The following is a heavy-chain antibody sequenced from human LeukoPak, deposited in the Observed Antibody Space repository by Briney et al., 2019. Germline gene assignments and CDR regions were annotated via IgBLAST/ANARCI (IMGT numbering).Heavy chain of an antibody. CDR1: GYTFTSYG. CDR3: ARYSGSPAYYYYGMDV. J-gene: IGHJ6*02. D-gene: IGHD1-26*01. CDR2: ISAYNGNT. V-gene: IGHV1-18*01. Sequence: ASVKVSCKASGYTFTSYGIGWVRQAPGQGLEWMGWISAYNGNTNYAQKLQGRVTMTTDTSTSTAYMELRSLRYDDTAGYYCARYSGSPAYYYYGMDVWGQGTTVTVSS.